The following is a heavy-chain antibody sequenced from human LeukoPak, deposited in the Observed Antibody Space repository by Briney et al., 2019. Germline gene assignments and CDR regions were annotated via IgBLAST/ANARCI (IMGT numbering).Heavy chain of an antibody. CDR3: VKGSYDSSGYYGVFDY. J-gene: IGHJ4*02. Sequence: GRSLRLSCAASGFTFDDYAMHWVRQAPGKGLEWVSGISWNSGSIGYADSVKGRFTISRDNAKNSLYLQMNSLRAEDTALYYCVKGSYDSSGYYGVFDYWGQGTLVTVSS. D-gene: IGHD3-22*01. CDR2: ISWNSGSI. CDR1: GFTFDDYA. V-gene: IGHV3-9*01.